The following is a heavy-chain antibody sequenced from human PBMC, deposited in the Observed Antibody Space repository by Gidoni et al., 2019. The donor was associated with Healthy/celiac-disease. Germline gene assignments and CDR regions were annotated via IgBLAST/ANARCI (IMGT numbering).Heavy chain of an antibody. CDR2: ISYDGSNK. V-gene: IGHV3-30-3*01. J-gene: IGHJ4*02. CDR1: GCTFSSYA. Sequence: QVQLGESGGGVVQPGRYLRLAWAAAGCTFSSYALHGVRQAPGKGREWVAVISYDGSNKSSAASVKGRFTISRDNSKTTLYLQMNSLRAEDTAVYYCARGRAGQWLVLVYWGQGTLVTVSS. D-gene: IGHD6-19*01. CDR3: ARGRAGQWLVLVY.